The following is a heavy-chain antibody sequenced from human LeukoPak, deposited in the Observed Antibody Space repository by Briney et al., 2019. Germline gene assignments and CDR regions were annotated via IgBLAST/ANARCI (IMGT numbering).Heavy chain of an antibody. J-gene: IGHJ4*02. CDR2: IKEDGSEK. V-gene: IGHV3-7*01. D-gene: IGHD6-19*01. CDR1: GFTFSIYW. Sequence: PGGSLRLSCAASGFTFSIYWMSWVRQAPGKGLEWVANIKEDGSEKYYVDSVKGRFTVSRDNAKNSLYLQINSLTAEDTAVYYCARAHSSAWGYWGQGTLVTVSS. CDR3: ARAHSSAWGY.